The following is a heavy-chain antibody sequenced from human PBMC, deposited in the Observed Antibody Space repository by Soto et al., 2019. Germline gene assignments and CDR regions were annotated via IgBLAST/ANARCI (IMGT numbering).Heavy chain of an antibody. J-gene: IGHJ4*02. Sequence: GGSLRLSCAASGFTFSSYEMNWVRQAPGKGLEWVSYISSSGSTIYYADSVKGRFTISRDNAKNSLYLQMNSLRAEDTAVYYCARDYYDSSGYYYLDYWGQAPLVTVSS. CDR2: ISSSGSTI. CDR3: ARDYYDSSGYYYLDY. D-gene: IGHD3-22*01. CDR1: GFTFSSYE. V-gene: IGHV3-48*03.